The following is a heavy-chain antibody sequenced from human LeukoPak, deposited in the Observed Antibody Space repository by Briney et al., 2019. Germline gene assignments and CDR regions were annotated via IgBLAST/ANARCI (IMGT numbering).Heavy chain of an antibody. CDR1: GGSISSGSYY. CDR2: IYTSGST. D-gene: IGHD5-18*01. CDR3: ARGGYSYGLQRYFDY. J-gene: IGHJ4*02. V-gene: IGHV4-61*02. Sequence: SQTLSLTCTVSGGSISSGSYYWSWIRQPAGKGLEWIGRIYTSGSTNYNPSLKSRVTISVDTSKNQFSLKPSSVTAADTAVYYCARGGYSYGLQRYFDYWGQGTLVTVSS.